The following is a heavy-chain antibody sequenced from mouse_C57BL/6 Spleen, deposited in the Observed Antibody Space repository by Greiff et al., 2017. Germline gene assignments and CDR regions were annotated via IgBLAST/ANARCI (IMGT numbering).Heavy chain of an antibody. J-gene: IGHJ1*03. CDR1: GYTFTSYW. CDR3: ARTLNDAYFDV. Sequence: QVQLQQPGAELVKPGASVKLSCKASGYTFTSYWMQWVKQRPGQGLEWIGEIDPSDSYTNYNQKFKGKATLTVDTSSSTAYMQLSSLTSEDSAVYYCARTLNDAYFDVWGTGTTVTVSS. V-gene: IGHV1-50*01. CDR2: IDPSDSYT. D-gene: IGHD1-3*01.